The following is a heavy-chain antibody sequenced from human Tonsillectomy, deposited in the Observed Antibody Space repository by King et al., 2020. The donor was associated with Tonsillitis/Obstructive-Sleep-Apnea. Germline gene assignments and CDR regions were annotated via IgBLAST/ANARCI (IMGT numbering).Heavy chain of an antibody. Sequence: VQLQQWGAGLLKPSETLSLTCAVYGGSFSGYYWSWIRQPPGKGLEWIGEINHSGSTNYNPSLKSRVTISVDTSKNQCSLKLSSVTAADTAVYYFARGCLLRFLEWFPRNYMDVWGKGTTVTVSS. CDR2: INHSGST. D-gene: IGHD3-3*01. CDR3: ARGCLLRFLEWFPRNYMDV. CDR1: GGSFSGYY. J-gene: IGHJ6*03. V-gene: IGHV4-34*01.